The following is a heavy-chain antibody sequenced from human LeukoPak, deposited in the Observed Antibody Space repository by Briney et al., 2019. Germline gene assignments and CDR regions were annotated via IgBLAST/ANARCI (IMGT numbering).Heavy chain of an antibody. CDR2: IYYSGST. Sequence: RPSETLSLTCTVSGGSIGSSSYYWGWIRQPPGKGLEWIGNIYYSGSTSYNPSIKSRVTIYVDTSKNQFSLKLSSVTAADTAVYYCARRLNSSSWWAAVGAFDIWGQGTMVTVSS. D-gene: IGHD6-13*01. J-gene: IGHJ3*02. V-gene: IGHV4-39*01. CDR3: ARRLNSSSWWAAVGAFDI. CDR1: GGSIGSSSYY.